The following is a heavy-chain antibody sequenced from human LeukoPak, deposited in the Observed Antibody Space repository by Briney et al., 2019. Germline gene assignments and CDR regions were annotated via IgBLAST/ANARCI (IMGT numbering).Heavy chain of an antibody. V-gene: IGHV3-53*05. D-gene: IGHD6-13*01. CDR1: GFTVSSNY. Sequence: EGSLRLSCAASGFTVSSNYMSWVRQAPGKGLEWVSVIYSDGTTYYADSVKGRFTISRDNSKNTLYLQMSSLRPEDTAVYYCKSSPVGTFDSWGQGTLVTVSS. CDR2: IYSDGTT. J-gene: IGHJ4*02. CDR3: KSSPVGTFDS.